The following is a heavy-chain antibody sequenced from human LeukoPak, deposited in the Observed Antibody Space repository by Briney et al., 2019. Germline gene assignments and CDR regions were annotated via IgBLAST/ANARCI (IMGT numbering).Heavy chain of an antibody. CDR3: AREKAPGYYYGMDV. J-gene: IGHJ6*02. Sequence: PGGSLRLSCAASGFTVSSNYVSWVRQAPGKGLEWVSVIYSGGSTYYADSVKGRFTISRDNSKNTLYLQMNSLRAEDTAVYYCAREKAPGYYYGMDVWGQGTTVTVSS. CDR1: GFTVSSNY. CDR2: IYSGGST. V-gene: IGHV3-53*01.